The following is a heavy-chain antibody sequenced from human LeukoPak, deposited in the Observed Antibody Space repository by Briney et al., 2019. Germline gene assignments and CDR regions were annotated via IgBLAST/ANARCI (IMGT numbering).Heavy chain of an antibody. J-gene: IGHJ4*02. CDR2: ITPYNGNR. CDR1: GYTFTYRY. Sequence: GASVKVSCKASGYTFTYRYLHWVRQAPGQAFEWMGWITPYNGNRNYAKKFQDRVTITRDTSLSTAHMELSSLRSEDTAMYYCAGSALYSTKSDYYFESWGQGTLVTVSS. D-gene: IGHD2-2*01. CDR3: AGSALYSTKSDYYFES. V-gene: IGHV1-45*02.